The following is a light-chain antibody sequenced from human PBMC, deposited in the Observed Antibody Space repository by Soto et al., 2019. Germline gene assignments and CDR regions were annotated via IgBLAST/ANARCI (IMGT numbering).Light chain of an antibody. CDR3: QQYGNSRWT. V-gene: IGKV3-20*01. Sequence: EIVLTQSPGTLSLSPGERATLSCRGSQSISSSYLAWYQQKPGQSPRLLIFAASNRATGIPDRFSGSGSGTDFTLTISRVEPEDFAVYYCQQYGNSRWTFGQGTKVEV. CDR1: QSISSSY. J-gene: IGKJ1*01. CDR2: AAS.